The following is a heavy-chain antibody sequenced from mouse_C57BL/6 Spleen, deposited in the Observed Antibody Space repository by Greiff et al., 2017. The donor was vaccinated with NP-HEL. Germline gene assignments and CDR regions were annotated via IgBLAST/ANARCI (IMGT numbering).Heavy chain of an antibody. CDR3: ARGFAY. Sequence: VQLMESGAELVRPGTSVKVSCKASGYAFTNYLIEWVKQRPGQGLEWIGVINPGSGGTNYNEKFKGKATLTADKSSSTAYMQLSSLTSEDSAVYFCARGFAYWGQGTLVTVSA. V-gene: IGHV1-54*01. J-gene: IGHJ3*01. CDR2: INPGSGGT. CDR1: GYAFTNYL.